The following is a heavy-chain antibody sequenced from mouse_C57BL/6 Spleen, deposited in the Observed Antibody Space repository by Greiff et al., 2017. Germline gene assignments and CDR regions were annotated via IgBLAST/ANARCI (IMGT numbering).Heavy chain of an antibody. V-gene: IGHV1-26*01. CDR3: ARGGRLRRFAY. D-gene: IGHD2-4*01. CDR1: GYTFTDYY. CDR2: INTNNGGT. J-gene: IGHJ3*01. Sequence: EVQLQQSGPELVKPGASVKLSCKASGYTFTDYYMNWVKQSHGKSLEWIGNINTNNGGTTYNQKFKGKAPLTVDKSSSTAYMALRSLTSYDSSVYYCARGGRLRRFAYWGQGTLVTVSA.